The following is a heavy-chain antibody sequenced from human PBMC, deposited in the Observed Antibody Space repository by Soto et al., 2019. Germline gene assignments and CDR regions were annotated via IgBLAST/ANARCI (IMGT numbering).Heavy chain of an antibody. CDR1: GGSINTFY. J-gene: IGHJ4*02. V-gene: IGHV4-4*07. CDR2: IFSSVST. Sequence: PSETLSLTCNVSGGSINTFYWSWVRQPAGKGLEWIGRIFSSVSTSFNPSLESRVAMSVDTSKNHFSLNLSSVTAADMGVYYCAREGSYSAYNFAHGIQLWSFDFWGQGALVTVSS. CDR3: AREGSYSAYNFAHGIQLWSFDF. D-gene: IGHD5-12*01.